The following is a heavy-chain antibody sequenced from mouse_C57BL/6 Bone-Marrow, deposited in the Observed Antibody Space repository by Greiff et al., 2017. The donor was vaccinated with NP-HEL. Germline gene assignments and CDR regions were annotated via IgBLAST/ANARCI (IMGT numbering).Heavy chain of an antibody. D-gene: IGHD1-1*01. J-gene: IGHJ2*01. CDR2: ISNLAYSI. CDR1: GFTFSDYG. CDR3: ARIYYYGSSYYFDY. Sequence: EVQVVESGGGLVQPGGSLKLSCAASGFTFSDYGMAWVRQAPRKGPEWVAFISNLAYSIYYADTVTGRFTISRENAKNTLYLEMSSLRSEDTAMYYCARIYYYGSSYYFDYWGQGTTLTVSS. V-gene: IGHV5-15*01.